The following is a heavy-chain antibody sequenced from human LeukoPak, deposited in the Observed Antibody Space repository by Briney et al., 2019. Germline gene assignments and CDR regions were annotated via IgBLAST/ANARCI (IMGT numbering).Heavy chain of an antibody. CDR1: GFTFSSYA. CDR3: AKDESIVVVVAATGRGHHAFDI. CDR2: VSSNGAKT. D-gene: IGHD2-15*01. J-gene: IGHJ3*02. Sequence: GGSLRLSCAASGFTFSSYAITWVRQAPGKGLEWVSAVSSNGAKTYYADSVKGRFTISRDNYKNMVFLQMNSLRAEGTAVYYCAKDESIVVVVAATGRGHHAFDIWGQGTMVTVSS. V-gene: IGHV3-23*01.